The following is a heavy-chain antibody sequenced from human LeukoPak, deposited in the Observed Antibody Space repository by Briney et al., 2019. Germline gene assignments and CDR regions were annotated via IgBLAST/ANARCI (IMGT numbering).Heavy chain of an antibody. J-gene: IGHJ4*02. CDR1: GYSFTSYG. D-gene: IGHD4-17*01. CDR2: VSNYKGHT. V-gene: IGHV1-18*01. CDR3: ARDGDYEDW. Sequence: ASVKVSCKASGYSFTSYGISWVRRAPGQGLEWMGWVSNYKGHTKYAQKFQDRVSMTTDISTNTAYMELRSLRSDDTAVYYCARDGDYEDWWGQGTLVTVSS.